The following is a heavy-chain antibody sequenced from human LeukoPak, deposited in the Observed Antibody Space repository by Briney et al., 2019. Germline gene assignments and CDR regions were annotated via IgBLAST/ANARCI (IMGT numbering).Heavy chain of an antibody. CDR2: IRSKGYGGTT. V-gene: IGHV3-49*04. Sequence: GGSLRLSCTASGFTFGDYAMSWVRQAPGKGLEWVGFIRSKGYGGTTEYAASVKGRFTISRDDSKSIAYPQMNSLKTEDTAVYYCIRDYNYLWGSYRPEAFDIWGQGTMVTVSS. CDR3: IRDYNYLWGSYRPEAFDI. J-gene: IGHJ3*02. D-gene: IGHD3-16*02. CDR1: GFTFGDYA.